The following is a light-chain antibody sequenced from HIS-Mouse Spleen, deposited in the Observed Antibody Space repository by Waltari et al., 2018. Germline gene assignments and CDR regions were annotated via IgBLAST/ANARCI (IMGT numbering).Light chain of an antibody. CDR1: QSVLYSSNNKNY. Sequence: DIVMTQSPDSLAVSLGERATINGKSSQSVLYSSNNKNYLTWYQQKPGQPPKLLIYWASTRESGVPDRFSGSGSGTDFTLTISSLQAEDVAVYYCQQYYSTPWTFGKGTKVEIK. J-gene: IGKJ1*01. CDR3: QQYYSTPWT. V-gene: IGKV4-1*01. CDR2: WAS.